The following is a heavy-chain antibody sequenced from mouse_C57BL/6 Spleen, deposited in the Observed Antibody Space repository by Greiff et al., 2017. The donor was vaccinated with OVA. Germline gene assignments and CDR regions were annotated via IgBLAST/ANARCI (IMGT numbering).Heavy chain of an antibody. CDR2: IHPNSGST. V-gene: IGHV1-64*01. D-gene: IGHD2-2*01. CDR1: GYTFTSYW. J-gene: IGHJ4*01. Sequence: QVQLQQPGAELVKPGASVKLSCKASGYTFTSYWMHWVKQRPGQGLEWIGMIHPNSGSTNYNEKFKSKATLTVDKSSSTAYMQLSSLTSEDSAVYYCAREVSTMVTTRAMDYWGQGTSVTVSS. CDR3: AREVSTMVTTRAMDY.